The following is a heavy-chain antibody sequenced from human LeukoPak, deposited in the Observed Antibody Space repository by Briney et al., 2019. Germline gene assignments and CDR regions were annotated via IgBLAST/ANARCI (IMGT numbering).Heavy chain of an antibody. CDR2: ISSSSSYI. D-gene: IGHD6-6*01. CDR3: ARKELEYSSSFWIGY. J-gene: IGHJ4*02. V-gene: IGHV3-21*01. Sequence: GGSLRLSCAASGFTFSSYSMNWVRQAPGKGLEWVSSISSSSSYIYYADSVKGRFTISRDNAKNSLYLQMNSLRAEDTAVYYCARKELEYSSSFWIGYWGQGTLVTVSS. CDR1: GFTFSSYS.